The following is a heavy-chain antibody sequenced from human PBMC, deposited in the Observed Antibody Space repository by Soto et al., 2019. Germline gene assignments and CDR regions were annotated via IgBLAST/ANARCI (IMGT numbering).Heavy chain of an antibody. V-gene: IGHV3-33*01. CDR2: IWYDGSNK. CDR3: GRDNRSGGRPYNWFDP. CDR1: GFTFSSYG. J-gene: IGHJ5*02. D-gene: IGHD6-19*01. Sequence: GGSLRLSCAASGFTFSSYGMHWVRQAPGKGLEWVAVIWYDGSNKYYADSVKGRFTISRDNSKNTLYLQMNSLRAEDTAEYYLGRDNRSGGRPYNWFDPGGQGTLVTVSS.